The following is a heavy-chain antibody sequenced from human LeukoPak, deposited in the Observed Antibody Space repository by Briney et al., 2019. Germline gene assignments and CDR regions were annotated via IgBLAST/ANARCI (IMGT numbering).Heavy chain of an antibody. CDR1: GVSFSGYY. CDR3: ARCTPVVVVATRPHWFDP. D-gene: IGHD2-15*01. V-gene: IGHV4-34*01. CDR2: INYSGST. J-gene: IGHJ5*02. Sequence: PSETLSLTCAVYGVSFSGYYWSWVRQPPGKGLEGVGEINYSGSTNYNPSLKSRVPISVDTSKNHFSLKLSSVTAADTAVYYCARCTPVVVVATRPHWFDPWGQGTLVTVSS.